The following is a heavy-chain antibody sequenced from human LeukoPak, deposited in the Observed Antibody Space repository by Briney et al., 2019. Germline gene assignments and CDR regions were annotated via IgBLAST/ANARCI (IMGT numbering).Heavy chain of an antibody. Sequence: ASVKVSCKASGYTFTGYYMHWVRQAPGQGLEWMGWISAYNGNTNYAQKLQGRVTMTTDTSTSTAYMELRSLRSDDTAVYYCARDRVTYFDYWGQGTLVTVSS. CDR2: ISAYNGNT. CDR1: GYTFTGYY. J-gene: IGHJ4*02. CDR3: ARDRVTYFDY. D-gene: IGHD4-11*01. V-gene: IGHV1-18*04.